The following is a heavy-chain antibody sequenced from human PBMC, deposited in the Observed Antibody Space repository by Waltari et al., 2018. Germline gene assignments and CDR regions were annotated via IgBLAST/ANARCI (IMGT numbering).Heavy chain of an antibody. CDR1: GYTFTGYH. J-gene: IGHJ4*02. Sequence: QVQLVQSGAEVKKPGASVQVSCKASGYTFTGYHLHSVRQAPGQGLEWMGRINPNSGGTNYAQKFQGRVTMTRDTSISTAYMELSRLRSDDTAVYYCARDGSAAAGTSYWGQGTLVTVSS. CDR3: ARDGSAAAGTSY. D-gene: IGHD6-13*01. CDR2: INPNSGGT. V-gene: IGHV1-2*06.